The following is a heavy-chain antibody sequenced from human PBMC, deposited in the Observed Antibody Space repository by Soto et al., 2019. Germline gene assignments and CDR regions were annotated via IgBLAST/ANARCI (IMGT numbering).Heavy chain of an antibody. CDR2: IYSGGGT. D-gene: IGHD3-16*01. CDR3: ARDIGDAAEY. J-gene: IGHJ4*02. CDR1: GFTVSTTY. Sequence: EVQLVESGGGLVQPGGSRRLSCTASGFTVSTTYLSWVRQAPGKGLEWVSVIYSGGGTFYADSVKDRFTISRDTSKNTIYLQMNNVRAEDTAVYHCARDIGDAAEYWGQGTLVTVSS. V-gene: IGHV3-66*01.